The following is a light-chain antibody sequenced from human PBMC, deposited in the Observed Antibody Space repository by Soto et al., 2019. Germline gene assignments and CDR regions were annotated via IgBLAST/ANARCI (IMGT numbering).Light chain of an antibody. J-gene: IGKJ4*01. V-gene: IGKV3-11*01. CDR2: DAS. Sequence: EIVLTQSPAILSLSPGEGATLSYRASQSIATNLAWYQQKPGQPPRLLIYDASDRATGIPARFSGSGSGADFTLTISSLEPEDVAVYYCQHRREWPPGASFGGGTKVEI. CDR3: QHRREWPPGAS. CDR1: QSIATN.